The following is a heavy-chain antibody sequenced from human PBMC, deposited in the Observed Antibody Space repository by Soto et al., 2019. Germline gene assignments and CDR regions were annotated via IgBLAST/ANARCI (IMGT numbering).Heavy chain of an antibody. CDR2: IYYSGST. CDR3: AREPLT. J-gene: IGHJ4*02. Sequence: VQLQESGPGLVKPSQTLSLTCTVSGGSISGGGYYCSWIRQLPGKVLEWIGYIYYSGSTYYNPSLTSRVTISVDKSKNQFSLKLSSVTAANTAVYYCAREPLTWGQGTMVTVSS. V-gene: IGHV4-31*03. CDR1: GGSISGGGYY.